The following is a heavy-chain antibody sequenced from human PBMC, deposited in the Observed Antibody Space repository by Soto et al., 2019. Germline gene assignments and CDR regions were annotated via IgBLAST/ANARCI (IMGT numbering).Heavy chain of an antibody. Sequence: TLSLACAVYFGSFSGYYWSCLRQPPGKGLEWIGEINHSGSTNYNPSLKSRVTISVDTSKNQFSLKLSSVTAADTAVYYCARGSPGIAAAGYYYYGMDVWGQGTTVTVSS. J-gene: IGHJ6*02. V-gene: IGHV4-34*01. CDR2: INHSGST. CDR3: ARGSPGIAAAGYYYYGMDV. D-gene: IGHD6-13*01. CDR1: FGSFSGYY.